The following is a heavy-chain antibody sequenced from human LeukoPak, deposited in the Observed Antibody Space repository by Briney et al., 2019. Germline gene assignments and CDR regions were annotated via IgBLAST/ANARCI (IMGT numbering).Heavy chain of an antibody. V-gene: IGHV4-59*01. CDR1: GGSISSYY. Sequence: SETLSLTCTVSGGSISSYYWSWIRQPPGKGLEWIGYIYYSGSTNYNPSLKSRVTISVDTSKNQFSLKLSSVTAADTAVYYCARYSFESGWLDPYYYYGMDVWGQGTTVTVSS. CDR3: ARYSFESGWLDPYYYYGMDV. D-gene: IGHD6-19*01. J-gene: IGHJ6*02. CDR2: IYYSGST.